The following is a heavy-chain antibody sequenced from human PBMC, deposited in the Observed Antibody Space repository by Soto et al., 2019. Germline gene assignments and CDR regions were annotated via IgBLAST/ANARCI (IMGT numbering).Heavy chain of an antibody. CDR2: IYTSGST. J-gene: IGHJ4*02. Sequence: PSETLSLTCTVSGGSISSYYWSWIRQPAGKGLEWIGRIYTSGSTNYNPSLKSRVTMSVDTSKNQFSLKLSSVTAADTAVYYCARDLSDCSGGSCYSIFGYWGQGTLVTVSS. CDR3: ARDLSDCSGGSCYSIFGY. V-gene: IGHV4-4*07. CDR1: GGSISSYY. D-gene: IGHD2-15*01.